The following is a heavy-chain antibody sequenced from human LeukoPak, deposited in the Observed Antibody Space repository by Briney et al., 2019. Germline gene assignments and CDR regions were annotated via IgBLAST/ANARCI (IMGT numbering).Heavy chain of an antibody. J-gene: IGHJ4*02. CDR2: IHSGGST. CDR3: VSFYETY. Sequence: GGSLRLSCVASGFSVSSNYMSWVRQAPGKGLEWVSVIHSGGSTYYADSVKGRFTISKDNAKNTVYLQMNNLRAEDTAVYYCVSFYETYWGRGTLVTVSS. V-gene: IGHV3-53*01. D-gene: IGHD2-2*01. CDR1: GFSVSSNY.